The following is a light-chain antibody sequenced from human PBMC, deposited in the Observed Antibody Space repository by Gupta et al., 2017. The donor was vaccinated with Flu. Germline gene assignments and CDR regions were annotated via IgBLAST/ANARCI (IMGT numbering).Light chain of an antibody. J-gene: IGLJ3*02. CDR1: NSNIGRNT. CDR2: NDN. CDR3: ATCDDSLNGPV. Sequence: QSLLTQPPSSSGTPGQRVTTSCSGSNSNIGRNTLSWYQQLPGAAPKLIIQNDNQRPSGVPVRFSGSKAGTSASLTISGLQSEDEGDFYCATCDDSLNGPVFGGGTRLTVL. V-gene: IGLV1-44*01.